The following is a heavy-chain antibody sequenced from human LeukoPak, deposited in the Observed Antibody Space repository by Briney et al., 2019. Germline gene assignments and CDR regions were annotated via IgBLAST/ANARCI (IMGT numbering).Heavy chain of an antibody. J-gene: IGHJ3*02. Sequence: GGSLRLSCAASGFTFSSYAMHWVRQAPGKGLEWVAVISYDGSNKYYADSVKGRFTISRDNSKNTLYLQMNSLRAEDTAVYYCARDLLLWFGELPSGAFDIWGQGTMVTVSS. CDR2: ISYDGSNK. CDR3: ARDLLLWFGELPSGAFDI. V-gene: IGHV3-30-3*01. D-gene: IGHD3-10*01. CDR1: GFTFSSYA.